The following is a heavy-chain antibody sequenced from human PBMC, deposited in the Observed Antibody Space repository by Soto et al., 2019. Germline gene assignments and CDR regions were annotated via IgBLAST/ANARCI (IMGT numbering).Heavy chain of an antibody. CDR3: ARTRNTAMVLNDY. J-gene: IGHJ4*02. V-gene: IGHV5-51*01. Sequence: LGESLKISCQGSGYSFTSYWIGWVRQMPGKGLEWMWIIYPGDSYTRYSPSFQGQVTISADKSISTAYLQWSSLKASDTAMYYYARTRNTAMVLNDYWGQGTLVTVSS. D-gene: IGHD5-18*01. CDR1: GYSFTSYW. CDR2: IYPGDSYT.